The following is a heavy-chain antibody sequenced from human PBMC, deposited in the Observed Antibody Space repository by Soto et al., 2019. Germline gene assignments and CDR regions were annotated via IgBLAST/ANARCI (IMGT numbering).Heavy chain of an antibody. CDR2: THYSGNT. D-gene: IGHD4-17*01. CDR1: GGSISTYY. J-gene: IGHJ4*02. Sequence: TLSLTCTVSGGSISTYYWDWIRQPPGKELEWIGYTHYSGNTNYHPSLRSRVTISLDTSRNQFSLKLSSVTAADTAIYYCARHTVTIRAGFDYWGQGALVTVS. V-gene: IGHV4-59*01. CDR3: ARHTVTIRAGFDY.